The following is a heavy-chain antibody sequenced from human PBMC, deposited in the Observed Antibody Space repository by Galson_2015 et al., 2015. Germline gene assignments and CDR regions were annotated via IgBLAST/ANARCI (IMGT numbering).Heavy chain of an antibody. CDR2: ISGSGGST. CDR3: AKERCSSTSCPTDY. D-gene: IGHD2-2*01. Sequence: SLRLSCAASGFTFSSYAMSWVRQAPGKGLEWVSAISGSGGSTYYADSVKGRFIISRDNSKNTLYLQMNSLRAEDTAVYYCAKERCSSTSCPTDYWGQGTLVTVSS. V-gene: IGHV3-23*01. J-gene: IGHJ4*02. CDR1: GFTFSSYA.